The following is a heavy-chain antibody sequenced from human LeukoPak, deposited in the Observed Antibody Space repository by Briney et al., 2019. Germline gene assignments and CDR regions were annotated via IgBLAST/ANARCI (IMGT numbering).Heavy chain of an antibody. J-gene: IGHJ4*02. V-gene: IGHV4-59*12. CDR1: GGSISSYY. Sequence: SETLSLTCTVSGGSISSYYWSWIRQPPGKGLEWIGYIYYSGSTNYNPSLKSRVTISVDTSKNQVSLKLSSVTAADTAVYYCARGHPDSSGWYFDYWGQGTLVTVSS. D-gene: IGHD6-19*01. CDR2: IYYSGST. CDR3: ARGHPDSSGWYFDY.